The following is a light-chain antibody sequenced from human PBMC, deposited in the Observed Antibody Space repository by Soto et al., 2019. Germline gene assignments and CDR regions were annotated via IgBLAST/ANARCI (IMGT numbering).Light chain of an antibody. Sequence: EIVLTQSPATLSLSPGERATLSCRASQSVSSYLAWYQQKPGQAPRLLIYDASNRATGIPARFSGSGSGTDFTLNISSLEPEDFAVFSCQQRSNWPPRLPFGGGTQVAIK. CDR3: QQRSNWPPRLP. CDR2: DAS. CDR1: QSVSSY. J-gene: IGKJ4*01. V-gene: IGKV3-11*01.